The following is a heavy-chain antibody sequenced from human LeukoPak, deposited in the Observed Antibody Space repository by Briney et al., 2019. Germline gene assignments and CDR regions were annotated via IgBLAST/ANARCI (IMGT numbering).Heavy chain of an antibody. J-gene: IGHJ4*02. CDR2: LNQDGTET. CDR3: ARDSYRALEY. V-gene: IGHV3-7*01. Sequence: QPGGSLRLSSAAPGFIFYSHRMNWVCHAPGKGLEWVSHLNQDGTETYYADSVRGRFTISRDNAKSSLYLQMNGLKADDTAVYYCARDSYRALEYWGQGALVTVSS. CDR1: GFIFYSHR. D-gene: IGHD1-14*01.